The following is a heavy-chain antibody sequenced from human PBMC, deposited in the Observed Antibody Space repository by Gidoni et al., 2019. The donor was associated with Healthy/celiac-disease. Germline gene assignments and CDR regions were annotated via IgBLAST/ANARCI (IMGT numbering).Heavy chain of an antibody. CDR1: GYTFTGYD. J-gene: IGHJ6*02. V-gene: IGHV1-2*04. Sequence: QVQLVQSGAEVKKPGASVKVSCKASGYTFTGYDMHWVRQAPGQGLEWMGWINPNSGGTNYAQKFQGWVTMTRDTSISTAYMELSRLRSDDTAVYYCARGGEQQLVGYYYGMDVWGQGTTVTVSS. CDR2: INPNSGGT. D-gene: IGHD6-13*01. CDR3: ARGGEQQLVGYYYGMDV.